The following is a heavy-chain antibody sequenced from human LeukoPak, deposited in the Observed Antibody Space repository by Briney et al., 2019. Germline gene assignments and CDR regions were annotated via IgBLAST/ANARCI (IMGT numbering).Heavy chain of an antibody. CDR2: INHSGST. V-gene: IGHV4-34*10. Sequence: SETLSLTCAVYGGSFSGCYWSWIRQPPGKGLEWIGEINHSGSTNYNPSPKSRVTMSVDTSKNQFSLKLSSVTAADTAVYYCARYRPSESRTMEVTSFDYWGQGTLVTVSS. J-gene: IGHJ4*02. D-gene: IGHD4-23*01. CDR1: GGSFSGCY. CDR3: ARYRPSESRTMEVTSFDY.